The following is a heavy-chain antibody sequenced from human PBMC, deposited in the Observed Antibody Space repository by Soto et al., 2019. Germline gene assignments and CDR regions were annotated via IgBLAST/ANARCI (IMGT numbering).Heavy chain of an antibody. Sequence: QERLVQSGAEVRKPGSSVKVSCKVTGGTSTRYAINWVRQSPGQGLEWMGGIVPMFGTAKYAQKFQGRVTIAADTSTNIAYMELRSLRSEDTAVYYCNRGSEYDFWSGYLWGQGTLVSVSS. CDR2: IVPMFGTA. V-gene: IGHV1-69*06. J-gene: IGHJ4*02. D-gene: IGHD3-3*01. CDR1: GGTSTRYA. CDR3: NRGSEYDFWSGYL.